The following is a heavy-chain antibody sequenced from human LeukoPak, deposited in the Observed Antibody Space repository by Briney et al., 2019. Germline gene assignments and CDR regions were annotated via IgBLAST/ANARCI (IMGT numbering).Heavy chain of an antibody. D-gene: IGHD6-19*01. Sequence: ASVKVSCKASGYTFTSYDINWVRQATGQGLEWMGWMNPNSGNTGYAQKFQGRVTITRNTSISTAYMELSSLRSEDTAVYYCARGLRGSSGWYGRGFDYWGQGTLVTVSP. V-gene: IGHV1-8*03. CDR3: ARGLRGSSGWYGRGFDY. CDR1: GYTFTSYD. CDR2: MNPNSGNT. J-gene: IGHJ4*02.